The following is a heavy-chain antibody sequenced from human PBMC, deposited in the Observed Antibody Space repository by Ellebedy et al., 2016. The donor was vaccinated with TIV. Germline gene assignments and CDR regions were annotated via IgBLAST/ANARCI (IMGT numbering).Heavy chain of an antibody. V-gene: IGHV1-24*01. D-gene: IGHD2-2*01. CDR1: GYTLTELS. Sequence: ASVKVSXXVSGYTLTELSMHWVRQAPGKGLEWMGGFDPEDGETIYAQKFQGRVTMTEDTSTDTAYMELSSLRSEDTAVYYCATRYCSSTSCYVNYYYYGMDVWGQGTTVTVSS. J-gene: IGHJ6*02. CDR2: FDPEDGET. CDR3: ATRYCSSTSCYVNYYYYGMDV.